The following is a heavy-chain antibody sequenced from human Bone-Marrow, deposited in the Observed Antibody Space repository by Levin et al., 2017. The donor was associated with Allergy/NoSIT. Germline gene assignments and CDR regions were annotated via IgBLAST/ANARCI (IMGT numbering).Heavy chain of an antibody. CDR1: GGSISSGGYS. CDR3: GAMVRGVIDYYYGMDV. D-gene: IGHD3-10*01. V-gene: IGHV4-30-2*01. J-gene: IGHJ6*02. CDR2: IYHSGST. Sequence: SETLSLTCAVSGGSISSGGYSWSWIRQPPGKGLEWIGYIYHSGSTYYNPSLKSRVTISVDRSKNQFSLKLSSVTAADTAVYYCGAMVRGVIDYYYGMDVWGQGTTVTVSS.